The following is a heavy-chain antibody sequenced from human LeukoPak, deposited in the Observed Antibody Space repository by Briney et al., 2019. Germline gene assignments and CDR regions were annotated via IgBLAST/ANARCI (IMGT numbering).Heavy chain of an antibody. V-gene: IGHV4-39*07. Sequence: SETLSLTCTVSGGSISSSSYYWGWIRQPPGKGLEWIGSIYYSGSTYYNPSLKSRVTISVDTSKNQFSLKLSSVTAADTAVYYCARVSSSWLWFDPWGQGTLVTVSS. D-gene: IGHD6-13*01. J-gene: IGHJ5*02. CDR2: IYYSGST. CDR1: GGSISSSSYY. CDR3: ARVSSSWLWFDP.